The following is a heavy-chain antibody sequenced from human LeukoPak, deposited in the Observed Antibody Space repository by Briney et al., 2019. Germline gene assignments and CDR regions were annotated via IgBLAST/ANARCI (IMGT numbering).Heavy chain of an antibody. CDR2: IYYSGST. CDR1: GGSISSYY. Sequence: PSETLSLTCTVSGGSISSYYWSWIRQPPGKGLEWIGYIYYSGSTNYNPSLKSRVTISVDTSKNQFSLKLSSVTAADTAVYYCARDLFGERLGELSPLGYRGQGTLVTVSS. CDR3: ARDLFGERLGELSPLGY. V-gene: IGHV4-59*01. J-gene: IGHJ4*02. D-gene: IGHD3-16*02.